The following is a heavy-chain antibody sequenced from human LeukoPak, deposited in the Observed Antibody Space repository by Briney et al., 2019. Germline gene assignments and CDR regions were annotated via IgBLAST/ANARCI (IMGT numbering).Heavy chain of an antibody. CDR1: GFTFSCYA. CDR2: ISYDGSNK. D-gene: IGHD1-26*01. CDR3: ARVIVGASGDYFDY. V-gene: IGHV3-30*01. J-gene: IGHJ4*02. Sequence: PGRSLRLSCAASGFTFSCYAMHWVRQAPGKGLEWVAVISYDGSNKYYADSVKGRFTISRDNSKNTLYLQMNSLRAEDTAVYYCARVIVGASGDYFDYWGQGTLVTVSS.